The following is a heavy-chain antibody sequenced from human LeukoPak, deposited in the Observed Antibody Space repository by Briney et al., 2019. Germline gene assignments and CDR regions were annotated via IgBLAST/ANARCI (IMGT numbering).Heavy chain of an antibody. CDR2: INSDETIS. Sequence: GGSLRLSCAAPGFTFSSYWMHWVRQVPNQGLMWVSRINSDETISEYVDSVNGRFTISRDNAKNTLYLQVNSLRAEDTAVYYCAELGITMIGGVWGKGTTVTISS. CDR1: GFTFSSYW. J-gene: IGHJ6*04. D-gene: IGHD3-10*02. V-gene: IGHV3-74*01. CDR3: AELGITMIGGV.